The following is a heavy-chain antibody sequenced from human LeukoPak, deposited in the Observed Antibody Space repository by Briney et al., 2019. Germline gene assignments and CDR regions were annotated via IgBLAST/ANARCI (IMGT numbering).Heavy chain of an antibody. Sequence: SLRLSCAASGFTFSSYAMHWVRQAPGKGLEWVAVISYDGSNKYYADSVKGRFTISRDNSKNTLYLQMDSLRAEDTAVYYCARDRGITMVRGVVDYWGQGTLVTVSS. D-gene: IGHD3-10*01. J-gene: IGHJ4*02. CDR3: ARDRGITMVRGVVDY. CDR1: GFTFSSYA. CDR2: ISYDGSNK. V-gene: IGHV3-30-3*01.